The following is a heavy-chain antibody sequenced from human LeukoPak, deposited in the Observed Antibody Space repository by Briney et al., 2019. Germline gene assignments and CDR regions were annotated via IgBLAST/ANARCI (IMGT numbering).Heavy chain of an antibody. CDR2: MNPNSGNT. D-gene: IGHD1-26*01. V-gene: IGHV1-8*01. J-gene: IGHJ5*02. Sequence: ASVKVSCKASGYSFTSYDINWVRQATGQGLKWMGWMNPNSGNTGYAQKFQGRVTITRSTSISTAYMELSSLRSDDTAVYYCARDGSDGSYRRETFDPWGQGTLVTVSS. CDR1: GYSFTSYD. CDR3: ARDGSDGSYRRETFDP.